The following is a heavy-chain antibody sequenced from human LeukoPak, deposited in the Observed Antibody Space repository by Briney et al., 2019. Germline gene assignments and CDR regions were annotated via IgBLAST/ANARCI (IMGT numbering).Heavy chain of an antibody. J-gene: IGHJ4*02. CDR3: ARGPPNWGYDY. CDR2: MSPNSGVT. V-gene: IGHV1-8*01. Sequence: ASVKVSCKASGYTFTSYDFNWVRQATGQRPEWMGWMSPNSGVTGYAQKFQDRATMTRNTSISTAYMELSSLRSDDTAVYYCARGPPNWGYDYWGPGTLVTVSS. CDR1: GYTFTSYD. D-gene: IGHD7-27*01.